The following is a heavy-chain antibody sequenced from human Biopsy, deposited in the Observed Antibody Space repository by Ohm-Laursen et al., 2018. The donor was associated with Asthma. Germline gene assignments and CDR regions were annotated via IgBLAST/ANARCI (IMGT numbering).Heavy chain of an antibody. CDR3: ARKIAARGGMGV. Sequence: SLRLSCAASGITFSTYGMHWVRQAPGKGLEWVSFIWYDGRKKTYADSVKGRFTISRDISKNTLYLQMNSLRAEDTAVYYCARKIAARGGMGVWGQGTTVTVSS. CDR1: GITFSTYG. J-gene: IGHJ6*02. V-gene: IGHV3-33*01. D-gene: IGHD6-6*01. CDR2: IWYDGRKK.